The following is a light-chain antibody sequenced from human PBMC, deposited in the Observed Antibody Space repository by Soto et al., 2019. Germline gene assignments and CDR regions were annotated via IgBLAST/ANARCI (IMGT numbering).Light chain of an antibody. CDR2: CAS. J-gene: IGKJ1*01. CDR3: QQYNNWPWT. CDR1: QSVSSN. V-gene: IGKV3-15*01. Sequence: EIVMTQSPATLSVSPGERATLSCRASQSVSSNLAWYQQKHGQAPRLLIYCASTRATGIPARFSVSGSGTDFTLTISSLQSEDFAVYYCQQYNNWPWTFGQGTKVEIK.